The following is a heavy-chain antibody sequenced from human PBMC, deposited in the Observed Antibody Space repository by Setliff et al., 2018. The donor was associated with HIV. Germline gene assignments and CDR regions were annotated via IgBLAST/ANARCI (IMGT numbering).Heavy chain of an antibody. CDR2: IPYDGSHE. D-gene: IGHD4-17*01. CDR1: GFTFSNYA. V-gene: IGHV3-30*04. J-gene: IGHJ6*03. CDR3: AREGTVRYGYYYYMDA. Sequence: GGSLRLSCAASGFTFSNYAMHWVRQAPGKGLEWVAVIPYDGSHEYYVDSVKGRFTISRDNSKNTLFLQMNSLRAEDTAVYYCAREGTVRYGYYYYMDAWGKGTTVTVSS.